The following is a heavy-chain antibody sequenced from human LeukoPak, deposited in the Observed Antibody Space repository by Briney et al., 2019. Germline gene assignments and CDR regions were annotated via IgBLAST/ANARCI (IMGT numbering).Heavy chain of an antibody. V-gene: IGHV3-23*01. CDR2: VSDSGGST. CDR3: VKDLVGMSYFDY. J-gene: IGHJ4*02. CDR1: GFTFSTYA. D-gene: IGHD1-26*01. Sequence: GGSLRLSCAASGFTFSTYAMAWVRLAPGKGLEWVSTVSDSGGSTYYADSVKGRFTISRDNSKNTLFLQMDSLRAEDTAVFFGVKDLVGMSYFDYWGQGTLVTVSS.